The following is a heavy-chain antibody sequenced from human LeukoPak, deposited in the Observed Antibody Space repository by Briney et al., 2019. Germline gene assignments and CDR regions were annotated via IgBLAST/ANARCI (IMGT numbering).Heavy chain of an antibody. CDR1: GFTFSSYS. Sequence: GGSLRLSCAASGFTFSSYSMNWVRQAPGKGLEWVSSISSSSSYIYYADSVKGRFTIPRDNAKNSLYLQVNSLRAEDTAVYYCARPNLYSTSLDAFDIWGQGTMVTVSS. J-gene: IGHJ3*02. CDR3: ARPNLYSTSLDAFDI. V-gene: IGHV3-21*01. CDR2: ISSSSSYI. D-gene: IGHD2-8*01.